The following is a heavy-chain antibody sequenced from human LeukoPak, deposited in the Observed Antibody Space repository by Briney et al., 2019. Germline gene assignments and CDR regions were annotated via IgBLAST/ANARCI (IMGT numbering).Heavy chain of an antibody. V-gene: IGHV3-21*01. Sequence: GGSLRLSCAASGFTFSTYSMNWVRQAPGKGLEWVSSITTSRSRNYIYYADSVTGRFTVSRDNAKNSLYLQMNSLRAEDTAVHYCAREFVTTSLYFDYWGQGTLVTVSS. D-gene: IGHD4-11*01. CDR1: GFTFSTYS. CDR3: AREFVTTSLYFDY. J-gene: IGHJ4*02. CDR2: ITTSRSRNYI.